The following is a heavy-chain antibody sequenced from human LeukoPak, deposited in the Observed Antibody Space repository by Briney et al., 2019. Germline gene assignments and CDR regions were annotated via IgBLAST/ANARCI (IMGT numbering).Heavy chain of an antibody. CDR1: GFTFSQYE. J-gene: IGHJ4*02. Sequence: GGSLRLSCAGSGFTFSQYEMNWVRQAPGKGLEWISYISTSSTTIYYADSVKGRFTISRDDAKNSLYLQMNSLRAEDTAVDYCARDEGSWNYEYWGQGTLVTVSS. CDR3: ARDEGSWNYEY. D-gene: IGHD1-7*01. CDR2: ISTSSTTI. V-gene: IGHV3-48*03.